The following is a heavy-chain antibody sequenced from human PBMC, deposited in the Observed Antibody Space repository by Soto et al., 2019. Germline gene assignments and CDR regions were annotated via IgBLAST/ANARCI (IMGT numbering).Heavy chain of an antibody. CDR3: AREATMVRGVIGYYYYGMDV. CDR2: IIPIFGTA. V-gene: IGHV1-69*13. D-gene: IGHD3-10*01. CDR1: GGTFSSYA. J-gene: IGHJ6*02. Sequence: SVKVSCKASGGTFSSYAISCVRRAPGQVLEWMGGIIPIFGTANYAQKFQGRVTITADESTSTAYMELSSLRSEDTAVYYCAREATMVRGVIGYYYYGMDVWGQGTTVTVSS.